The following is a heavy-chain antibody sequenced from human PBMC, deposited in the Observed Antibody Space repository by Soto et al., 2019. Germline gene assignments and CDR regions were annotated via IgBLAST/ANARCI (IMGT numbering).Heavy chain of an antibody. CDR3: SKDISGRGSYYYYYGLDV. J-gene: IGHJ6*02. V-gene: IGHV3-9*01. CDR2: ISWNSGAM. CDR1: GFTFDDYA. D-gene: IGHD1-26*01. Sequence: GGSLRLSCAASGFTFDDYAMHWVRRRPGKGLEWVSGISWNSGAMGYADSVKARFTISRDDAKKSLHLQMNSLRAEDTALYYCSKDISGRGSYYYYYGLDVLGQGTTVTVSS.